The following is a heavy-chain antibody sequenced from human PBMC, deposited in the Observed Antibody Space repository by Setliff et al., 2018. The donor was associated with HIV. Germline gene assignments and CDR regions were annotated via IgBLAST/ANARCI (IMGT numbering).Heavy chain of an antibody. D-gene: IGHD6-6*01. Sequence: ASVKVSCKAIGYMILGYKMNWVRQAPGQGLEWIGRISPNNGAAEYAPKFQGRVSMTLDTSISTAYLEIPRLTSDDAAVYFCARPRVFDSFDVWGQGT. CDR1: GYMILGYK. CDR3: ARPRVFDSFDV. CDR2: ISPNNGAA. J-gene: IGHJ3*01. V-gene: IGHV1-2*06.